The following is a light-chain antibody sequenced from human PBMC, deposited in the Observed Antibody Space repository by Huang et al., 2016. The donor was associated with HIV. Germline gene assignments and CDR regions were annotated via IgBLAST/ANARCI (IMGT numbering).Light chain of an antibody. J-gene: IGKJ3*01. CDR2: AAA. V-gene: IGKV1-9*01. CDR3: LHLNTYPGT. CDR1: QDITSF. Sequence: IQLTQSPSSLSASVGDRVTITCRASQDITSFLAWYQQKPGKAPKLLSYAAAALESGVPSRFSGRGSGTDFTLTINNLQPDEVATYYCLHLNTYPGTFGPGTSVDV.